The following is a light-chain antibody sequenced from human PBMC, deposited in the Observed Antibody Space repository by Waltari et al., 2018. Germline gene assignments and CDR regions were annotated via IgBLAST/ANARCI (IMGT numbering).Light chain of an antibody. Sequence: QSVLTQPPSMSGAPGQRVTISCTGSSPNIGAGHDVTWYQVFPGTAPKPLIYGNNNRPSGVPDRFSGSKSDTSASLAIGGLQAEDEADYYCQSFDIRLSGGVVFGGGTKVTVL. J-gene: IGLJ3*02. V-gene: IGLV1-40*01. CDR3: QSFDIRLSGGVV. CDR1: SPNIGAGHD. CDR2: GNN.